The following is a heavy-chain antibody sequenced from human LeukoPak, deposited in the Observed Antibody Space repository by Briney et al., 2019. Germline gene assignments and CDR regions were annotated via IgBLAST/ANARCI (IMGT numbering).Heavy chain of an antibody. V-gene: IGHV4-59*12. CDR3: ARDYYGSGSYFNP. CDR1: GGSIGSYY. D-gene: IGHD3-10*01. J-gene: IGHJ5*02. CDR2: ISNIGST. Sequence: SETLSLTCTVSGGSIGSYYWSWIRQPPGKELGWIGYISNIGSTNYNPSLKSRVTISVDRSKNQFSLKLNSVTAADTAVYFCARDYYGSGSYFNPWGQGTLVTVSS.